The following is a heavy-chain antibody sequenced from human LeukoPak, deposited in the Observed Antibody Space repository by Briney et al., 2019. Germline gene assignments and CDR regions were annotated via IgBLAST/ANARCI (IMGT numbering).Heavy chain of an antibody. D-gene: IGHD3-10*01. Sequence: PGGSLRLSCAASGFAFSSYEMNWVRQAPGKGLEWVSYIRSTSNTIYYADSVKGRFTISRDNAKNSLYLQMNSLRAEDTAVYYCARETSYYGSGSYYKGRLDYWGQGTLVTVSS. J-gene: IGHJ4*02. CDR1: GFAFSSYE. CDR2: IRSTSNTI. V-gene: IGHV3-48*03. CDR3: ARETSYYGSGSYYKGRLDY.